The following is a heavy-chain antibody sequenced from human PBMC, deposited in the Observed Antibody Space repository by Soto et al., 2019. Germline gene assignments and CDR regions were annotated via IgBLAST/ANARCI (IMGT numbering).Heavy chain of an antibody. CDR2: ISGSGGST. Sequence: GGSLRLSCAASGFTFSSYAMSWVRQAPGKGLEWVSAISGSGGSTYYADSVKGRFTISRDNSKNTLYLQMNGLRAEDTAVYYCANGDYGDSKGDYYYYYMDVWGKGTTVTVSS. CDR1: GFTFSSYA. V-gene: IGHV3-23*01. J-gene: IGHJ6*03. D-gene: IGHD4-17*01. CDR3: ANGDYGDSKGDYYYYYMDV.